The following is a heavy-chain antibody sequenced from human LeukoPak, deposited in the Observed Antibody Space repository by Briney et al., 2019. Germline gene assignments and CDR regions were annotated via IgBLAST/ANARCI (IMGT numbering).Heavy chain of an antibody. CDR1: GGSFSDYY. J-gene: IGHJ4*02. D-gene: IGHD1-26*01. V-gene: IGHV4-34*01. CDR2: INHSGST. CDR3: ASAATSGTYNFDS. Sequence: PSETLSLTCAVYGGSFSDYYWSWIRQPPGKGLEWIGDINHSGSTNYKPSLKSRVTISVDTSKNQFSLRLTSVTAADTAVYYCASAATSGTYNFDSWGQGTLVTVSS.